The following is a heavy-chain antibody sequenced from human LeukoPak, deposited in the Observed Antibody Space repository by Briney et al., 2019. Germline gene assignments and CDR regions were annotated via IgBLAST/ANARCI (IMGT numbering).Heavy chain of an antibody. V-gene: IGHV1-18*01. D-gene: IGHD2-8*01. CDR2: ISANNGGT. Sequence: ASVKVSCKASGYTFTSYGIAWVRQAPGQGLQWMGWISANNGGTSYSQKLQGRVTMTTDTSTNTAYMELRSLTSDDTAVYYCARHPPGLTLAPPGHYWGQGTLVIVSS. CDR1: GYTFTSYG. CDR3: ARHPPGLTLAPPGHY. J-gene: IGHJ4*02.